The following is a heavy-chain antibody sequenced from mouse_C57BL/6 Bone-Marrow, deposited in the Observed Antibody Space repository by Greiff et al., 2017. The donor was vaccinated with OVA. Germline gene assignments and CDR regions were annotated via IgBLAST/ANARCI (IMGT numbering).Heavy chain of an antibody. J-gene: IGHJ2*01. D-gene: IGHD4-1*01. CDR2: IYPSDSET. CDR3: ARKRIWVDY. Sequence: VQLQQSGAELVRPGSSVKLSCKASGYTFTSYWMDWVKQRPGQGLEWIGNIYPSDSETHYNQKFKDKATLTVDKSSSTAYMQLSSLTSEDSAVYYCARKRIWVDYWGQGTTLTVSS. CDR1: GYTFTSYW. V-gene: IGHV1-61*01.